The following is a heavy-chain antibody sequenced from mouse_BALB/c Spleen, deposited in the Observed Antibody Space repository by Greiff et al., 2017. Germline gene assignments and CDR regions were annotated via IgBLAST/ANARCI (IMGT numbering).Heavy chain of an antibody. J-gene: IGHJ4*01. CDR2: ISDGGSYT. CDR3: ARGNNDGLDAMGY. V-gene: IGHV5-4*02. Sequence: EVKVVESGGGLVKPGGSLKLSCAASGFTFSDYYMYWVRQTPEKRLEWVATISDGGSYTYYPDSVKGRFTISRDNAKNNLYLQMSSVKSEDTAMCYCARGNNDGLDAMGYWGQGTPDTVS. D-gene: IGHD1-1*01. CDR1: GFTFSDYY.